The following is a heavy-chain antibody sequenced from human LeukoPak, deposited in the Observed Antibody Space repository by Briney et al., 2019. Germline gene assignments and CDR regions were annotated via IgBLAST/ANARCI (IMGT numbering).Heavy chain of an antibody. Sequence: ASVNVSCTASGYTFTSYGISWVRQAPGQGLEWMGWISAYNGSTNYAQKLQGRVTMTTDTSTSTAYMELRSLRSDDTAVYYCATYNWNDTPFDYWGQGTLVTVSS. CDR3: ATYNWNDTPFDY. J-gene: IGHJ4*02. D-gene: IGHD1-20*01. V-gene: IGHV1-18*01. CDR2: ISAYNGST. CDR1: GYTFTSYG.